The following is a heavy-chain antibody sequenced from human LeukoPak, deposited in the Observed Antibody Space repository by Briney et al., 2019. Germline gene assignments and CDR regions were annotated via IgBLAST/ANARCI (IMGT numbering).Heavy chain of an antibody. V-gene: IGHV3-21*01. CDR1: GFPFSSYI. CDR2: ISISSSYI. D-gene: IGHD4-17*01. CDR3: ARDRSDYGDYIFDY. Sequence: GGPLRLSCAASGFPFSSYIMNWVRQAPGKGLEWVSSISISSSYIYYADSVKGRFTISRDNAKNSLYLQMNSLRAEDTAVYYCARDRSDYGDYIFDYWGQGTLVTVSS. J-gene: IGHJ4*02.